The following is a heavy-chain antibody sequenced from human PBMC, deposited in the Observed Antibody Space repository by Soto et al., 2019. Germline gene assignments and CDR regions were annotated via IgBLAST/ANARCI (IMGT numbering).Heavy chain of an antibody. J-gene: IGHJ2*01. D-gene: IGHD4-17*01. V-gene: IGHV3-21*01. CDR3: ARDLTTVHWYFDL. CDR1: GFTFSSYS. CDR2: ISSSSSYI. Sequence: EVQLVESGGGLVKPGGSLRLSCAASGFTFSSYSMNWVRQAPGKGLEWVSSISSSSSYIYYADSVKGRFTISRDNAKNSLYLQINSLRAEDTAVYYCARDLTTVHWYFDLWGRGTLVTVSS.